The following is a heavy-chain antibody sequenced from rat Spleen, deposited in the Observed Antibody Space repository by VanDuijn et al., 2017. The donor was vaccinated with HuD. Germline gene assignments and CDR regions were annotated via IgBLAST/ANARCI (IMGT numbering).Heavy chain of an antibody. Sequence: QLQQSGAELVKPGTSVKLSCKASGYTFTSNHMNWIKQTTGQGLEWIGIINPGSGGTSYNVKFKGKATLTVDKSSSTAFMQLSSLTPEDSAVYYCARGVILLGHYFDYWGQGVMVTVSS. V-gene: IGHV1-47*01. CDR1: GYTFTSNH. J-gene: IGHJ2*01. CDR3: ARGVILLGHYFDY. D-gene: IGHD1-7*01. CDR2: INPGSGGT.